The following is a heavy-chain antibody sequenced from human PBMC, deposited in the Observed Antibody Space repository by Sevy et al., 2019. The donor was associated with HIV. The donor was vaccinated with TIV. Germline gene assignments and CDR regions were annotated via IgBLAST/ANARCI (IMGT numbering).Heavy chain of an antibody. CDR1: GVTFSSYG. CDR2: ISYDGSKK. J-gene: IGHJ6*02. Sequence: GGSLSLSCAASGVTFSSYGIHWVRQAPGKGLEWVEVISYDGSKKNHAESMKGRFTISRDNSKNTLYLEMSSLRPEDTVVYYCAHSSGLYGYYYGMDVWGQGTTVTVSS. V-gene: IGHV3-30*03. D-gene: IGHD1-26*01. CDR3: AHSSGLYGYYYGMDV.